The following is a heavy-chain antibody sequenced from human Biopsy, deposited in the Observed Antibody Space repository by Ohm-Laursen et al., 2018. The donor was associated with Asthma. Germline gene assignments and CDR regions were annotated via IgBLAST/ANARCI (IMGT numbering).Heavy chain of an antibody. CDR1: GFTFSSYG. CDR3: ASQSSGPDFWGGYYYFDY. V-gene: IGHV3-30*03. J-gene: IGHJ4*02. CDR2: ISYDGSNK. D-gene: IGHD3-3*01. Sequence: SLRLSCSASGFTFSSYGMHWVRQAPGKGLEWVAVISYDGSNKYYADSVKGRFTISRDNSKNTLYLQMNSLRAADTAVYYCASQSSGPDFWGGYYYFDYWGQGTLVTVSS.